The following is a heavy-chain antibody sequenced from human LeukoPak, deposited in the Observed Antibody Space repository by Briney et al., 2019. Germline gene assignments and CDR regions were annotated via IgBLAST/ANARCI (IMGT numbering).Heavy chain of an antibody. Sequence: ASVKVSCKASGYTFTSYGISWVRQAPGQGLEWMGWISAYNGNTNYAQKLQGRVTITRDTSASTAYMELSSLRSEDTAVYYCARVGSGWSLYYYYYGMDVWGQGTTVTVSS. J-gene: IGHJ6*02. V-gene: IGHV1-18*01. CDR2: ISAYNGNT. CDR1: GYTFTSYG. D-gene: IGHD6-19*01. CDR3: ARVGSGWSLYYYYYGMDV.